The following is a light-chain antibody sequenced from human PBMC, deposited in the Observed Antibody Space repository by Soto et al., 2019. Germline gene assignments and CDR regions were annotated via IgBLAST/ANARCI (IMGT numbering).Light chain of an antibody. CDR3: SSYTSSSTLV. CDR2: DVS. CDR1: SSDVGGYNY. Sequence: QSALTQPASVSGSPGQSITISCTGTSSDVGGYNYVSWYQQHPGEAPKLMIYDVSNRPSGVSNRFSGSKSGNTASLTFSGLQAEDEADYYCSSYTSSSTLVFGGGTKLTVL. J-gene: IGLJ2*01. V-gene: IGLV2-14*01.